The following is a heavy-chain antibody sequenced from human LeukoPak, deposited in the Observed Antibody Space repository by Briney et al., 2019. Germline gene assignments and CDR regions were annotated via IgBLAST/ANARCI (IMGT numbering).Heavy chain of an antibody. V-gene: IGHV3-7*01. CDR1: GFSFSTYW. D-gene: IGHD6-13*01. CDR2: IKQDGSEN. CDR3: ATDLGSSRPNF. Sequence: GGSLRLSCAASGFSFSTYWMTWVRQAPEKGLEWVANIKQDGSENYYVDSARGRFTISRDNAKNSLYLQMNSLTAEVTAVYYCATDLGSSRPNFWGQGILVTVSS. J-gene: IGHJ4*02.